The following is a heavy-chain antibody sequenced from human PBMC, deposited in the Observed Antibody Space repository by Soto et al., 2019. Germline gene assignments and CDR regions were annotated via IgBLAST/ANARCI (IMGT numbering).Heavy chain of an antibody. J-gene: IGHJ4*02. CDR3: ARGSLYGGYLGRGPPPDNVYFDY. Sequence: ASVKVSCKASGYTFTGYYMHWVRQAPGQGLEWMGWINPNSGGTNYAQKFQGWVTMTRDTSISTAYMELSRLRSDDTAVYYCARGSLYGGYLGRGPPPDNVYFDYWGQGTLVTVSS. CDR2: INPNSGGT. D-gene: IGHD5-12*01. CDR1: GYTFTGYY. V-gene: IGHV1-2*04.